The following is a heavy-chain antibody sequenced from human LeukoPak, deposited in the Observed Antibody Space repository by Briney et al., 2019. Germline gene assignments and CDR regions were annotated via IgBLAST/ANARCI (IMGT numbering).Heavy chain of an antibody. V-gene: IGHV1-69*06. D-gene: IGHD3-3*01. CDR2: IIPIFGTA. J-gene: IGHJ3*02. CDR3: AREFQGFSYAFDI. Sequence: SVKVSCKASGGTFSSYAISWVRQAPGQGLEWMGGIIPIFGTANYAQKFQGRVTITADKSTSTAYMELSSLRSEDTAVYYCAREFQGFSYAFDIWGQGTMVTVSS. CDR1: GGTFSSYA.